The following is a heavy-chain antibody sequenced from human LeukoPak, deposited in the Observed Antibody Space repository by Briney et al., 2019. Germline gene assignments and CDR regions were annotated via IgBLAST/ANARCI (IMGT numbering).Heavy chain of an antibody. CDR2: ISYDGSNK. CDR3: AKSPLRYFDWQSYFDC. J-gene: IGHJ4*02. Sequence: QPGRSLRLSCAASGFIFSSFVIHWVRQAPGKGLEWVAVISYDGSNKYYADSVKGRFTISRDNSKNTLYLQMNSPRAEDTAVYYCAKSPLRYFDWQSYFDCWGQGTLVTASS. CDR1: GFIFSSFV. V-gene: IGHV3-30*18. D-gene: IGHD3-9*01.